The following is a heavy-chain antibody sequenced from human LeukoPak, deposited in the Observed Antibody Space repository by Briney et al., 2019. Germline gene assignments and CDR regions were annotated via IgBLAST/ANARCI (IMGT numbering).Heavy chain of an antibody. J-gene: IGHJ3*02. D-gene: IGHD6-13*01. CDR2: IRGDGV. CDR3: AKSRVEVAGTGGFDT. V-gene: IGHV3-23*01. CDR1: GFTFAIYH. Sequence: PGGSLRLSCAASGFTFAIYHMSWVRQAPGKGREWVATIRGDGVYYADSVKGRFTISRDDSKNTVYVQMNSLRAEDTAVYYCAKSRVEVAGTGGFDTWGRGTLVAVSS.